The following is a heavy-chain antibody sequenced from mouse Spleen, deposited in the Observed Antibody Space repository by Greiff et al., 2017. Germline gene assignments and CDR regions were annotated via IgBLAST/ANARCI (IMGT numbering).Heavy chain of an antibody. CDR2: ISYDGSN. J-gene: IGHJ1*01. Sequence: EVKLLESGPGLVKPSQSLSLTCSVTGYSITSGYYWNWIRQFPGNKLEWMGYISYDGSNNYNPSLKNRISITRDTSKNQFFLKLNSVTTEDTATYYCAREGIYYGSSYWYFDVWGAGTTVTVSS. CDR3: AREGIYYGSSYWYFDV. CDR1: GYSITSGYY. D-gene: IGHD1-1*01. V-gene: IGHV3-6*01.